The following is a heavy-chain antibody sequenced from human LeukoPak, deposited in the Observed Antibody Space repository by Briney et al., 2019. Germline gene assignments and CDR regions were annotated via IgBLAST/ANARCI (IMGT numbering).Heavy chain of an antibody. CDR3: AKARNGQWLAHYYFDY. D-gene: IGHD6-19*01. CDR1: GFTFSSYA. J-gene: IGHJ4*02. CDR2: ISGSGGST. Sequence: GGPLRLSCAASGFTFSSYAMSWVRQAPGKGLEWVSAISGSGGSTYYADSVKGRFTISRDNSKNTLYLQMNSLRAEDTAVYYCAKARNGQWLAHYYFDYWGQGTLVTVSS. V-gene: IGHV3-23*01.